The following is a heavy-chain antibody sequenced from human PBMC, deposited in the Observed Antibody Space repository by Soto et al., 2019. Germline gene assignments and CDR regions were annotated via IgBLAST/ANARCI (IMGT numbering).Heavy chain of an antibody. Sequence: QVQLQESGPGLVKPSGTLSLTCAVSSGSISSSNWWTWVRQPPGKGLEWIGEIYHSASINYNPSLKSRVTMSVDKSKNQSSLELSSVTAADTAVYFCATRVAATFDNWGQGTLVTVSS. CDR1: SGSISSSNW. CDR3: ATRVAATFDN. CDR2: IYHSASI. V-gene: IGHV4-4*02. D-gene: IGHD6-19*01. J-gene: IGHJ4*02.